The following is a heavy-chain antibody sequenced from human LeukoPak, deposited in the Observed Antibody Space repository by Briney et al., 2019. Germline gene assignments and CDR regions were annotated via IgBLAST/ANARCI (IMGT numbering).Heavy chain of an antibody. Sequence: GASVKVSCKASGYIFIRYGITWVRLAPGQGLEWMGWISGYNGNTKNAQKFQGRVTMTEDTSTDTAYMELSSLRSEDTAVYYCATVSGVSVGAISVYYYYYMDVWGKGTTVTVSS. D-gene: IGHD1-26*01. J-gene: IGHJ6*03. CDR3: ATVSGVSVGAISVYYYYYMDV. V-gene: IGHV1-18*01. CDR1: GYIFIRYG. CDR2: ISGYNGNT.